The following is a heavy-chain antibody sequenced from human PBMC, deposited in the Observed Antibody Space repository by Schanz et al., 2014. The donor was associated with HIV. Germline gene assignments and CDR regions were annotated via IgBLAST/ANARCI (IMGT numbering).Heavy chain of an antibody. V-gene: IGHV3-11*01. Sequence: QVQLVESGGGEVKPGGDMRGGGEASGETLSDYQRSWIRQAPGKGLEWVSYISSTSSTISYRDSVKGRFTISRDNAKNTLYLQTNSLRGEDTAVYYCAWKGSGSSSLIPLWPQGTTVTVSS. CDR1: GETLSDYQ. CDR2: ISSTSSTI. D-gene: IGHD6-19*01. J-gene: IGHJ6*02. CDR3: AWKGSGSSSLIPL.